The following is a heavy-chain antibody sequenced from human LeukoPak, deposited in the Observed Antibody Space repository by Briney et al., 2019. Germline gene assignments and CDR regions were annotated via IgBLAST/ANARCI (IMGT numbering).Heavy chain of an antibody. CDR3: AKDLSGSPPY. CDR2: ISWNSGSI. V-gene: IGHV3-9*01. D-gene: IGHD3-10*01. CDR1: GFTFDDYA. J-gene: IGHJ4*02. Sequence: GRSLRLSCAASGFTFDDYAMHWVRQAPGKGLEWVLGISWNSGSIGYADSVKGRFTISRDNAKNSLYLQMNSLRAEDTALYYCAKDLSGSPPYWGQGTLVTVSS.